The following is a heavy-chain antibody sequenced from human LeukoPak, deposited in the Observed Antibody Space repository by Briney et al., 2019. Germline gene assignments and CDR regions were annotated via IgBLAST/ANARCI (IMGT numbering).Heavy chain of an antibody. D-gene: IGHD4-23*01. Sequence: ASVKVSCKASGGTFSSYAISWVRQAPGQGLEWMGGIIPIFGTANYAQKFQGRVTITTDESTSTAYMELSSLRSEDTAVYYCARGGYGGNSVDYWGQGTLVTVSS. J-gene: IGHJ4*02. CDR3: ARGGYGGNSVDY. CDR2: IIPIFGTA. V-gene: IGHV1-69*05. CDR1: GGTFSSYA.